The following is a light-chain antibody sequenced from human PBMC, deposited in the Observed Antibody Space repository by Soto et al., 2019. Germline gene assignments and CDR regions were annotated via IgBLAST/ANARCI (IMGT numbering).Light chain of an antibody. V-gene: IGLV2-14*01. CDR3: CSLTTSHTYV. J-gene: IGLJ1*01. CDR2: GVK. Sequence: ALTQPASVSGSPGQSITISCTGSGRDIGAYDYVSWYQQHPGKAPKLLIYGVKNRPSGVSNRYSGSKSGNSASLTISGLQADDEADYYCCSLTTSHTYVFGSGTKLTVL. CDR1: GRDIGAYDY.